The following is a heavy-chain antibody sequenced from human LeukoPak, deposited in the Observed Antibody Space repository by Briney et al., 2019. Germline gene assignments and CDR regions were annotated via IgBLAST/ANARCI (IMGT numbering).Heavy chain of an antibody. CDR3: AKEPSAAGPTEYFQH. CDR1: GFTFSSYG. V-gene: IGHV3-30*18. J-gene: IGHJ1*01. Sequence: TGGSLRLSCAASGFTFSSYGMHWVRQAPGKGLEWVAVISYDGSNKYYADSVKGRFTISRDNSKNTLYLQMNSLRAEDTAVYYCAKEPSAAGPTEYFQHWGQGTLVTVSS. CDR2: ISYDGSNK. D-gene: IGHD6-13*01.